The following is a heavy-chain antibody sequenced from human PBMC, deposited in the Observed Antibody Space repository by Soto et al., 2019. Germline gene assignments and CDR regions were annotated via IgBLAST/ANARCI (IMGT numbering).Heavy chain of an antibody. J-gene: IGHJ5*02. CDR1: GFSLSTSGVG. V-gene: IGHV2-5*01. D-gene: IGHD2-15*01. Sequence: SGPTLVNPTQTLTLTCTFSGFSLSTSGVGVGWIRQPPGKALEWLALIYWNDDKRYSPSLKSRLTITNDTSKNQVVLTMTNMAPVDTATYYCAHRSGSYCSGGSCYSWDWFDPWGQGTLVTVSS. CDR2: IYWNDDK. CDR3: AHRSGSYCSGGSCYSWDWFDP.